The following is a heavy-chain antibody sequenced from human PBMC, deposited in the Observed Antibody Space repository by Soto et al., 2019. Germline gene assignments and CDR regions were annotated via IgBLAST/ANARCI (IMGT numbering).Heavy chain of an antibody. D-gene: IGHD2-8*01. J-gene: IGHJ6*02. CDR1: GLTVSHNY. V-gene: IGHV3-53*01. CDR3: AKDMVLRDIVLMVVTHGGMDV. CDR2: LYTEGTT. Sequence: GGSLRLSCVASGLTVSHNYMAWVRQAPEMGLEWVSILYTEGTTYYAASVKGRFTISRDNSKNTLYLQMNSLRAEDTAVYYCAKDMVLRDIVLMVVTHGGMDVWGQGTTVTVSS.